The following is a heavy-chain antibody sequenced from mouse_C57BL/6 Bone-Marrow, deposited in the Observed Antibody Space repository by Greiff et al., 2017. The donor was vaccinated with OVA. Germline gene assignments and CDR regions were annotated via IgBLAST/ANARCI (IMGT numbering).Heavy chain of an antibody. CDR2: IDPSDSYN. CDR1: GYTFTSYW. V-gene: IGHV1-69*01. J-gene: IGHJ4*01. D-gene: IGHD1-1*01. Sequence: QVQLQQPGAELVMPGASVKLSCKASGYTFTSYWMHWVKQRPGQGLEWIGEIDPSDSYNNYNQKFKGKSTLTVDKSSSTAYMQLSSLTSEDSAVYYCAKNYYGSSPLAMDYWGQGTSVTVSS. CDR3: AKNYYGSSPLAMDY.